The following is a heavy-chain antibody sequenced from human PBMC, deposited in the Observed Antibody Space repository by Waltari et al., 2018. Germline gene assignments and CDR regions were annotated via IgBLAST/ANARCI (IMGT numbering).Heavy chain of an antibody. CDR3: AGGGGCSGGGFYPFDY. D-gene: IGHD2-15*01. CDR1: GFTVSSNY. V-gene: IGHV3-53*01. Sequence: VQLVESGGGLIQPGGSLRLSCAASGFTVSSNYMSWVRQAPGKGLEWVSVTYSGGSTYYGDSVKGRFTIFRDNSKNTLYLQKNSLRAEETAVYYWAGGGGCSGGGFYPFDYWGQGTLGTVSS. J-gene: IGHJ4*02. CDR2: TYSGGST.